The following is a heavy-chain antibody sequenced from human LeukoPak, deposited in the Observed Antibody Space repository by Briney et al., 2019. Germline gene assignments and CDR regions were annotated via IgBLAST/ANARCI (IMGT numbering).Heavy chain of an antibody. CDR2: ISGSGGST. V-gene: IGHV3-23*01. CDR3: AKDYYDSSGYYLHYYYYQMDV. CDR1: GFTFSSYA. Sequence: GGSLRLSCAASGFTFSSYAMSWVRQAPGKGLEWVSAISGSGGSTYYADSVKGRFTNSRDNSKNTLYLQMNSLRAEDTAVYYCAKDYYDSSGYYLHYYYYQMDVWGKGSTLSVSS. D-gene: IGHD3-22*01. J-gene: IGHJ6*03.